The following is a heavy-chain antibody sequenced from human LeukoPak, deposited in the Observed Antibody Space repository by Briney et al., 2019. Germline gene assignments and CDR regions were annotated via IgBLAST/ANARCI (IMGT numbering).Heavy chain of an antibody. CDR2: IFYSGST. V-gene: IGHV4-39*01. CDR3: ARGRRGGSGLSDFDY. J-gene: IGHJ4*02. D-gene: IGHD5-12*01. CDR1: GGSISSSNYY. Sequence: TSETLSLTCTVSGGSISSSNYYWGWIRQPPGKGLEWIGSIFYSGSTYYNPSLKSRVTISVDTSKNQLSLKLNSVTAADTAVYYCARGRRGGSGLSDFDYWGQGTLVTVSS.